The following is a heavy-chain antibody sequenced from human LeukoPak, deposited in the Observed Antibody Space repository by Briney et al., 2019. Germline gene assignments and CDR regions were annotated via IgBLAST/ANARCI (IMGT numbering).Heavy chain of an antibody. CDR2: ISSSSSYI. Sequence: GGSLRLSCAASGFTFSDYYMSWIRQAPGKGLEWVSSISSSSSYIYYADSVRGRFTISRDNSKNTLYLQMNSLRAGDTALYYCAKESLRGHSYGFDNWGQGTLVTVSS. CDR3: AKESLRGHSYGFDN. CDR1: GFTFSDYY. D-gene: IGHD5-18*01. V-gene: IGHV3-11*01. J-gene: IGHJ4*02.